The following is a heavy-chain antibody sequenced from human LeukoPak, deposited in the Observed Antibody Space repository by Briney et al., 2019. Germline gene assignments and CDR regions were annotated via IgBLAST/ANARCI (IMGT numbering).Heavy chain of an antibody. Sequence: PSETLSLTCTVSGASVGTDSYYWSWIRQPPGKELEWIGYIYYSGGTNDNPSLEGRVPMSIDTSKNQFSLNLRSLTAADTAVYYCARVGTALDDAYFDSWGQGTLVTVSS. CDR2: IYYSGGT. CDR1: GASVGTDSYY. J-gene: IGHJ4*02. D-gene: IGHD2-21*02. CDR3: ARVGTALDDAYFDS. V-gene: IGHV4-61*01.